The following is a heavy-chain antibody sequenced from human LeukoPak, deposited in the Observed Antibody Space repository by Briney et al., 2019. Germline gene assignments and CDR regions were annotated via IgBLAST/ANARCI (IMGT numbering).Heavy chain of an antibody. CDR1: GGSISSSSHY. V-gene: IGHV4-39*01. Sequence: SETLSLTFSVSGGSISSSSHYWDWIRQPPGEGLEWIGSIYYSGSTYYNPSLKSRVTISVDTSKNLFSLKLSSVTAADTAVYYCAGITIFGVVTTLDYWGQGTLVTVSS. CDR3: AGITIFGVVTTLDY. D-gene: IGHD3-3*01. CDR2: IYYSGST. J-gene: IGHJ4*02.